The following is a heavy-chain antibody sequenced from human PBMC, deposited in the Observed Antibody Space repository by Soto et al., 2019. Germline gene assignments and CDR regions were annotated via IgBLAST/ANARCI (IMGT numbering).Heavy chain of an antibody. CDR3: ARGRHFYAIDP. CDR2: INYSGST. V-gene: IGHV4-34*01. J-gene: IGHJ5*02. Sequence: SETLSLTCAVSGTSFSGYYWSWIRQPPGKGLEWIAEINYSGSTNYNPSLKSRVTISVDTSKNQFSLKVNSVTAADTAVYYCARGRHFYAIDPWGQGTQVTVSS. CDR1: GTSFSGYY. D-gene: IGHD2-2*01.